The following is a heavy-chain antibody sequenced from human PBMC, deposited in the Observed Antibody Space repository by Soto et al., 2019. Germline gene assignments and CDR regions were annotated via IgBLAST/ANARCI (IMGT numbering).Heavy chain of an antibody. CDR2: VSGNGKST. V-gene: IGHV3-23*01. J-gene: IGHJ4*02. CDR1: VFNFTYND. CDR3: ARGLHSLCDY. Sequence: PGGSLRLSCTASVFNFTYNDMSWVRQPPGKGLQWVSTVSGNGKSTYYAESVKGRFTISRDTSNDTLYVQMTSLRAEDTAVYYCARGLHSLCDYWGQGTLVTVSS. D-gene: IGHD2-21*01.